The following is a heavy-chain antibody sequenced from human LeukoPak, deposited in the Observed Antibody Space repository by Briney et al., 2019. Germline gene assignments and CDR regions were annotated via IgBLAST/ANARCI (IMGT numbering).Heavy chain of an antibody. D-gene: IGHD2-21*02. J-gene: IGHJ3*02. CDR1: GFTFSSYW. CDR2: INPDGSEK. CDR3: AREPYCGGDCYAGAFDI. V-gene: IGHV3-7*01. Sequence: GGSLRLSCAASGFTFSSYWMSWVRQAPGKGLEWVANINPDGSEKYSVDSVTGRFTISRDNSKNTLYLQMNSLRAEDTAVYYCAREPYCGGDCYAGAFDIWGQGTMVTVSS.